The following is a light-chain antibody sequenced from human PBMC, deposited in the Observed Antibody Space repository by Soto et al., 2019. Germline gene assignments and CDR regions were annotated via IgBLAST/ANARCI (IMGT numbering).Light chain of an antibody. V-gene: IGLV2-14*03. CDR1: SSDVGAYNY. J-gene: IGLJ2*01. CDR3: SSYTSSTTVV. Sequence: QSVLTQPASVSGSPGQSITISCTGTSSDVGAYNYVSWYQHLPGKAPKLMIYDVSNRPSGVSNRFSGSKSGNTASLTISGLQAEDEADYYCSSYTSSTTVVFGGGTQLTVL. CDR2: DVS.